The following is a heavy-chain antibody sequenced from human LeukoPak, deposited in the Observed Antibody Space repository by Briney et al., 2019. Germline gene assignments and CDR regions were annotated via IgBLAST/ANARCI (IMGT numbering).Heavy chain of an antibody. Sequence: GGSLRLSCAASEFTFSTSDMHWVRQAPGKGLEWVSFIQYDGSHENYSDSVKGRFTISRDNSKNTLYLQMNSLRAEDTAVYYCAAGYLWFDPWGQGTLVTVSS. CDR2: IQYDGSHE. J-gene: IGHJ5*02. CDR1: EFTFSTSD. D-gene: IGHD1-1*01. CDR3: AAGYLWFDP. V-gene: IGHV3-30*02.